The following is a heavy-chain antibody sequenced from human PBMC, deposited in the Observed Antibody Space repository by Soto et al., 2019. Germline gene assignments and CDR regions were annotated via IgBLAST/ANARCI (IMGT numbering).Heavy chain of an antibody. CDR1: GYSFTSYW. Sequence: GESLKISCKGSGYSFTSYWISWVRQMPGKGLEWMGRIDPSDSYTNHSPSFQGHVTISADKSISTAYLQWSSLKASDTAMYYWARHPFQARGVISHFAPWGQGPLVTV. V-gene: IGHV5-10-1*01. D-gene: IGHD3-10*01. CDR2: IDPSDSYT. CDR3: ARHPFQARGVISHFAP. J-gene: IGHJ5*02.